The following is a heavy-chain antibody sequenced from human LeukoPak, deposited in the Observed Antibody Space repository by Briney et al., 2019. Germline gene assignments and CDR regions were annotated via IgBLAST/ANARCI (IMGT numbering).Heavy chain of an antibody. CDR3: ARGVGMVRSGD. Sequence: SETLSLTCAVYGGSFSGYYWSWIRQPPGKGLEWIGEINHSGSTNYNPSLKSRVTISVDTSKNQFSLKLSSVTAADTAVYYCARGVGMVRSGDWGQGTLVTVSS. CDR2: INHSGST. D-gene: IGHD3-10*01. CDR1: GGSFSGYY. V-gene: IGHV4-34*01. J-gene: IGHJ4*02.